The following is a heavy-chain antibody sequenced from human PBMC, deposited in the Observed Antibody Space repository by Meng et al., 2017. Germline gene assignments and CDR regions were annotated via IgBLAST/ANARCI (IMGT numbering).Heavy chain of an antibody. J-gene: IGHJ4*02. CDR3: ARELDAVGVTAYDL. CDR2: VYHNGNA. Sequence: VPLPECAPALARPSGLLSLAWAGSGGTISSNNWWSWVRQPPGKGLEWIGEVYHNGNANYNPSLKSRVTISVDKSKNQFSPKLSFVAAADTAIYYCARELDAVGVTAYDLWGQGTLVTVFS. D-gene: IGHD2-21*02. CDR1: GGTISSNNW. V-gene: IGHV4-4*02.